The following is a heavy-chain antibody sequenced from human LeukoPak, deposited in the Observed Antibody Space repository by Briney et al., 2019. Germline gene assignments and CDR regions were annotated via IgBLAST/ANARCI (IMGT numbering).Heavy chain of an antibody. D-gene: IGHD2-21*01. CDR2: TWYDGRNN. CDR1: GFTFSSYG. CDR3: AREVAPLYFHYGMDV. Sequence: GGSLRLSCAASGFTFSSYGMHWVRQAPGKGREWVAVTWYDGRNNYYAASGKGRFTISRDDSKTTVYLLMNSLRAEDTAVYYCAREVAPLYFHYGMDVWGEGTTVTVSS. V-gene: IGHV3-33*01. J-gene: IGHJ6*01.